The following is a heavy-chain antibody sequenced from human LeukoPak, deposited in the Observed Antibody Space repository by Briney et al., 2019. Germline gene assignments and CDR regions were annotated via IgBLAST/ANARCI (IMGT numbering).Heavy chain of an antibody. Sequence: SGGSLRLSCAASGFTFSSYSMNWVRQAPGKGLVWVSSISSSSSYIYYADSVKGRFTISRDNAKNSLYLQMNSLRAEDTAVYYCAPGAMVRGASSWGQGTLVTVSS. CDR3: APGAMVRGASS. J-gene: IGHJ5*02. V-gene: IGHV3-21*01. D-gene: IGHD3-10*01. CDR1: GFTFSSYS. CDR2: ISSSSSYI.